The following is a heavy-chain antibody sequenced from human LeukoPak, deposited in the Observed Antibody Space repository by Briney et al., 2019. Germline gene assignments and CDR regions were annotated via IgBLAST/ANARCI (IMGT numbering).Heavy chain of an antibody. CDR3: AREGGEWELLRTFDY. V-gene: IGHV3-48*03. CDR2: ISSSGSTI. D-gene: IGHD1-26*01. J-gene: IGHJ4*02. CDR1: GFTFSSYE. Sequence: HPGGSLRLSCAASGFTFSSYEVNWVRQAPGKGLEWVSYISSSGSTIYYADSVKGRFTISRDNAKNSLYLQMNSLRAEDTAVYYCAREGGEWELLRTFDYWGQGTLVTVSS.